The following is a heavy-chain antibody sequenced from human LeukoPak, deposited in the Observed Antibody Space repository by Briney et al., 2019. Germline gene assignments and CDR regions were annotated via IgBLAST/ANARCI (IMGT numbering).Heavy chain of an antibody. CDR2: ISAYNGNT. Sequence: ASVKVSCKASGYTFTSYGISWVRQAPGQGLEWMGWISAYNGNTNYAQKLQGRVTMTTDTSTSTAYMELRSLRSDDTAVYYCARTYSGSGSYYSRFDYWGQGTLVTVSS. J-gene: IGHJ4*02. V-gene: IGHV1-18*01. CDR1: GYTFTSYG. D-gene: IGHD3-10*01. CDR3: ARTYSGSGSYYSRFDY.